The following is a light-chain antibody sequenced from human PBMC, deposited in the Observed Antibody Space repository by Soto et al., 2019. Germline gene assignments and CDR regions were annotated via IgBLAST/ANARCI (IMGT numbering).Light chain of an antibody. Sequence: IGVTQSPGTLSLSPGERATLSCRASQRVSSNYLAWYQQKPGQAPRLLIYGASTRATGIPDRFSGSGSGTDFTLTISGLQPEDFAVYYCQQYGTSPGTFGQGTKVAIK. CDR2: GAS. CDR1: QRVSSNY. V-gene: IGKV3-20*01. CDR3: QQYGTSPGT. J-gene: IGKJ1*01.